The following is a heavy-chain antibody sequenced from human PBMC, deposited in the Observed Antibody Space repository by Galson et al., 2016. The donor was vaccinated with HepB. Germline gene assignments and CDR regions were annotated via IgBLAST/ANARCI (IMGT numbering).Heavy chain of an antibody. D-gene: IGHD4-23*01. CDR1: EYTFISYH. V-gene: IGHV1-46*01. J-gene: IGHJ4*02. CDR2: INPSGGST. Sequence: SVKVSCKASEYTFISYHMHWVRQARGQGLEWMGIINPSGGSTSYAQKFQGRVTMTRDTSTSTVYMELSSLRSEDTAVYYCARVLYGGKGEIDYGGQGTLVTVSS. CDR3: ARVLYGGKGEIDY.